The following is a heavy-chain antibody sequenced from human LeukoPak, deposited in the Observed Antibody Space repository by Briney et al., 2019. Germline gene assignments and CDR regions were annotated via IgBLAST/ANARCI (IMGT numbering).Heavy chain of an antibody. V-gene: IGHV3-48*04. J-gene: IGHJ3*02. CDR1: GFTFSSYS. D-gene: IGHD3-22*01. CDR3: ARDRAMIVVVTEPNDAFDI. Sequence: GGSLRLSCAASGFTFSSYSMNWVRQAPGKGLEWVSYISSSSSTIYYADSVKGRFTISRDNAKNSLYLQMNSLRAEDTAVYYCARDRAMIVVVTEPNDAFDIWGQGTMVTVSS. CDR2: ISSSSSTI.